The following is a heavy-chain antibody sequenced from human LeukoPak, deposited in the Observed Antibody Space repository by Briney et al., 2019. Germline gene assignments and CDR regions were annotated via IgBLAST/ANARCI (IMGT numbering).Heavy chain of an antibody. J-gene: IGHJ3*02. CDR3: ARVPNYYDSSGYYLGDAFDI. CDR1: GFTFSSCE. V-gene: IGHV3-48*03. Sequence: GGSLRLSCAASGFTFSSCEMNWVRQAPGKGLEWVSYISSSGSTIYYADSVKGRFTISRDNAKNSLYLQMNSLRAEDTAVYYCARVPNYYDSSGYYLGDAFDIWGQGTMVTVSS. CDR2: ISSSGSTI. D-gene: IGHD3-22*01.